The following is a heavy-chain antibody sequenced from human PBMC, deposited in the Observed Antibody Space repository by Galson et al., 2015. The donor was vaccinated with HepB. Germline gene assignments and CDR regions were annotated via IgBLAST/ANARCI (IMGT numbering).Heavy chain of an antibody. CDR1: GYSFSTYG. V-gene: IGHV1-18*04. CDR2: ISPNNGKT. Sequence: SVKVSCKASGYSFSTYGVNWVRQAPGQRLEWMGWISPNNGKTKYRQHLQGRVTMTTDTSTCTAYMEVRRLGSDDTAVYYCARDLRHYYDSSGHYLLAHWGQGTLVTVSS. D-gene: IGHD3-22*01. CDR3: ARDLRHYYDSSGHYLLAH. J-gene: IGHJ4*02.